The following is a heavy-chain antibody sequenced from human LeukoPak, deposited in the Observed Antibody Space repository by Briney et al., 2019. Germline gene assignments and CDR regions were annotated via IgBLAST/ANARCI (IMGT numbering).Heavy chain of an antibody. CDR3: VRPGPSGSYAY. CDR2: IDPSDSYT. Sequence: PGESLRISCKGSGYSFTTYWISWVRQMPGKGLEWMGRIDPSDSYTNYSPSFQGHVTISADTSISTAYLKWSSLKASDTAVYYCVRPGPSGSYAYWGPGTLVIVSS. J-gene: IGHJ4*02. D-gene: IGHD1-26*01. CDR1: GYSFTTYW. V-gene: IGHV5-10-1*01.